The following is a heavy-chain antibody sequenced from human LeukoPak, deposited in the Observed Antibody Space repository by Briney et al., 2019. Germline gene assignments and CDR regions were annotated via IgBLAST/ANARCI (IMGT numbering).Heavy chain of an antibody. CDR2: IIPIFGTA. CDR1: GYTFTGYY. Sequence: SVKVSCKASGYTFTGYYMHWVRQAPGQGLEWMGRIIPIFGTANYAQKFQGRVTITTDESTSTAYMELSSLRSEDTAVYYCARGRWLVDSARDYYYYYYMDVWGKGTTVTVSS. J-gene: IGHJ6*03. CDR3: ARGRWLVDSARDYYYYYYMDV. D-gene: IGHD6-19*01. V-gene: IGHV1-69*05.